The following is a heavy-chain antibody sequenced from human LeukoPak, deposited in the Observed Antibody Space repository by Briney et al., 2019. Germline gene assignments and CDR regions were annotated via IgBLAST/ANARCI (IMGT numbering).Heavy chain of an antibody. Sequence: KASETLSLTCTVSGGSISSYYWSWIRQPPGKGLEWIGYIYYSGSTNYNPSLKSRVTISVDTSKNQFSLKLSSVTAADTAVYYCARHQTATRDVAFDIWGQGTMVTVSS. CDR3: ARHQTATRDVAFDI. D-gene: IGHD5-24*01. CDR2: IYYSGST. CDR1: GGSISSYY. J-gene: IGHJ3*02. V-gene: IGHV4-59*08.